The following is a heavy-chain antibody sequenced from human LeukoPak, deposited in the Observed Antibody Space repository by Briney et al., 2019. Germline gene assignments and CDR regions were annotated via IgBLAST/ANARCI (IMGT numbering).Heavy chain of an antibody. J-gene: IGHJ3*02. CDR2: ISSTSSTI. V-gene: IGHV3-48*04. CDR1: GFTFSSVS. CDR3: ATHTPKEWLVQGAFDI. Sequence: GGSLRLSCVASGFTFSSVSMDWVRQAPGKGLEWVSYISSTSSTIYYADSVQGRFTSSRDTAKNSLYLQMNSLRAEDTAVYYCATHTPKEWLVQGAFDIWGQGTMVTVSS. D-gene: IGHD6-19*01.